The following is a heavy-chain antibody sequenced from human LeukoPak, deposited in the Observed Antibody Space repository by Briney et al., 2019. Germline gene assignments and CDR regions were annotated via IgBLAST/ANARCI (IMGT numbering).Heavy chain of an antibody. CDR3: ARMRAVAGGDY. J-gene: IGHJ4*02. Sequence: GGSLRLSCAASGFTFSSYAMSWVRQAPGKGLEWVSSISSSSSYIYYADSVKGRFTISRDNAKNSLYLQMNSLRAEDTAVYYCARMRAVAGGDYWGQGTLVTVSS. CDR2: ISSSSSYI. V-gene: IGHV3-21*01. D-gene: IGHD6-19*01. CDR1: GFTFSSYA.